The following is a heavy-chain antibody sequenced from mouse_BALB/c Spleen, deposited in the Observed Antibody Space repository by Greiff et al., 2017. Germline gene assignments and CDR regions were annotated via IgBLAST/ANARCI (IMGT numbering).Heavy chain of an antibody. CDR3: ERGDYYGSSPNYFDY. J-gene: IGHJ2*01. CDR1: GFTFTDYY. V-gene: IGHV7-3*02. CDR2: IRNKANGYTT. D-gene: IGHD1-1*01. Sequence: VKLVESGGGLVQPGGSLRLSCATSGFTFTDYYMSWVRPPPGKALEWLGFIRNKANGYTTEYSASVKGRFTISRDNSQSILYLQMNTLRAEDSATYYCERGDYYGSSPNYFDYWGQGTTLTVSS.